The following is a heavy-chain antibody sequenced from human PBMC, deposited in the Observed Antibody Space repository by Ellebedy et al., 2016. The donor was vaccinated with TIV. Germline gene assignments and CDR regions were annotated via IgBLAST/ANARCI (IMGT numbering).Heavy chain of an antibody. CDR2: IYTSGST. V-gene: IGHV4-4*07. D-gene: IGHD4-17*01. CDR1: GGSISSYY. Sequence: GSLRLXXTVSGGSISSYYWNWIRQPAGKGLEWIGRIYTSGSTNYNPSLKSRVTMSVDTSKSQFSLKLSSVTAADTAVYYCATRVTTRYFDLWGRGTLVTVSS. J-gene: IGHJ2*01. CDR3: ATRVTTRYFDL.